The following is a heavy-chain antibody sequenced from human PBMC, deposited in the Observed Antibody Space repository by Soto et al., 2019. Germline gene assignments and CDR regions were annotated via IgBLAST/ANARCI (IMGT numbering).Heavy chain of an antibody. CDR1: GFTFSSYS. CDR2: ISSSSSYI. J-gene: IGHJ6*03. D-gene: IGHD2-8*01. Sequence: EVQLVESGGGLVKPGGSLRLSCAASGFTFSSYSMNWVRQAPGKGLEWVSSISSSSSYIYYADSVKGRFTISRDNAKNSLYLQMNSLRAEDTAVYYCATEPVYAISNGYMDVWGKGTTVTVSS. CDR3: ATEPVYAISNGYMDV. V-gene: IGHV3-21*01.